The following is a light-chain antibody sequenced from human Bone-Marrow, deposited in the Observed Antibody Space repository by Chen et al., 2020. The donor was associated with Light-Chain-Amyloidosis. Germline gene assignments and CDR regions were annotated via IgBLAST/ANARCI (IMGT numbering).Light chain of an antibody. CDR1: QSLLHSNGYNY. V-gene: IGKV2-28*01. CDR2: LGS. J-gene: IGKJ4*01. CDR3: VQALQAPS. Sequence: DIVMTQSPLSLPVTPGEPASISCRSSQSLLHSNGYNYLDWYLQKPGQSPQLLIYLGSNRASGVPDRFSGSGSGTDFTLKISRVVAEDVGVYYCVQALQAPSFGGGAKVEIK.